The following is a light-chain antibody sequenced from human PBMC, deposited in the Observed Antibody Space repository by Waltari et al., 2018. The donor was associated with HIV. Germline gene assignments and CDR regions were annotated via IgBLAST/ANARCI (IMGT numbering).Light chain of an antibody. Sequence: QSVLTQPPSASGTPGQRVNISCSGGSSNIGSNPVNWYRQFPGEAPKLLIYTNIQRPSGVPDRFSGAKSGTSASLAISGRQSEDEADFYCAVWDDSLRSVLFGGGTRLTVL. V-gene: IGLV1-44*01. J-gene: IGLJ3*02. CDR2: TNI. CDR1: SSNIGSNP. CDR3: AVWDDSLRSVL.